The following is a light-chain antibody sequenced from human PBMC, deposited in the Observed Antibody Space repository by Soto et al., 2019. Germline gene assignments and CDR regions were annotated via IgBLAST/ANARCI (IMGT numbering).Light chain of an antibody. CDR1: QSVSSSY. Sequence: EIALTQSPGNLSLSPGERATLACRASQSVSSSYLAWYQQKPGQAPRLLIYGASSRDTGIPDRFSGSGSGTDFTLTISRLEPEDFAVYYCQQYGSSPLTFGQGTKVEIK. J-gene: IGKJ1*01. V-gene: IGKV3-20*01. CDR2: GAS. CDR3: QQYGSSPLT.